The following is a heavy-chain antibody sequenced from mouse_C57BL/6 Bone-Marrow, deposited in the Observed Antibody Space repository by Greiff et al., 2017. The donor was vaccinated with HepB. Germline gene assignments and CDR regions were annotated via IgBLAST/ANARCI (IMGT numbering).Heavy chain of an antibody. CDR3: ARGLYYGYDEKFAY. V-gene: IGHV1-81*01. D-gene: IGHD2-2*01. Sequence: VKLQESGAELARPGASVKLSCKASGYTFTSYGISWVKQRTGQGLEWIGEIYPRSGNTYYNEKFKGKATLTADKSSSTAYMELRSLTSEDSAVYFCARGLYYGYDEKFAYWGQGTLVTVSA. CDR1: GYTFTSYG. CDR2: IYPRSGNT. J-gene: IGHJ3*01.